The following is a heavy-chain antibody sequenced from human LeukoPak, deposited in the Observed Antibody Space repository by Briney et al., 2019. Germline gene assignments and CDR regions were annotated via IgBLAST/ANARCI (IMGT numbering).Heavy chain of an antibody. D-gene: IGHD6-19*01. CDR2: ISSSSSYI. CDR3: ARDRPLSSGWYLYYFDY. CDR1: GFSFSSYS. J-gene: IGHJ4*02. Sequence: GGSLRLSCAACGFSFSSYSMNWVRQAPGKGLEWVSSISSSSSYIYYADSVKGRFTISRDNAKNSMYLQMNSLRAEDTAVYYCARDRPLSSGWYLYYFDYWGQGTLVTVS. V-gene: IGHV3-21*01.